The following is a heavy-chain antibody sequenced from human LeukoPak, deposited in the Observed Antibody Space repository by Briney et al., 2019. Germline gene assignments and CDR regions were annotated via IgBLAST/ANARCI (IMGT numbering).Heavy chain of an antibody. D-gene: IGHD2-15*01. CDR2: IWRDGRTK. CDR1: GFTFSSYE. CDR3: AKDDYSDGGCYLGDY. Sequence: GGSLRLSCAASGFTFSSYEMNWVRQAPGKGLEWVASIWRDGRTKNHADSVKGRFTISRDNSKNTLFLQMNSLRVEDTAVYHCAKDDYSDGGCYLGDYWGQGTQVTVSS. V-gene: IGHV3-33*06. J-gene: IGHJ4*02.